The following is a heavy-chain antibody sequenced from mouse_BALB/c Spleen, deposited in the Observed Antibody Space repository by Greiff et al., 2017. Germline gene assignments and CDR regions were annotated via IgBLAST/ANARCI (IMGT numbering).Heavy chain of an antibody. J-gene: IGHJ2*01. CDR1: GYTFTDYW. CDR2: IDTSDSYT. V-gene: IGHV1-69*01. D-gene: IGHD2-10*02. CDR3: ARRAGYGNWYFDD. Sequence: VQLQQPGAELVMPGASVKMSCKASGYTFTDYWMHWVKQRPGQGLEWIGAIDTSDSYTSYNQKFKGKATLTVDESSSTAYMQLSSLTSEDSAVYYCARRAGYGNWYFDDWGQGTTLTVSS.